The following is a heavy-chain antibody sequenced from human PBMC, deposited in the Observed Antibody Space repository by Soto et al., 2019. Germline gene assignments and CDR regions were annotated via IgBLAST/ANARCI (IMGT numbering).Heavy chain of an antibody. CDR3: AISSGWSHDAFDI. D-gene: IGHD6-19*01. Sequence: ASVKVSCKASGYTFTSYDINWVRQATGQGLEWMGWMNPNSGNTGYAQKFRGRVTMTRNTSISTAYMGLSSLRSEDTAVYYCAISSGWSHDAFDIWGQGTMVTVS. CDR1: GYTFTSYD. CDR2: MNPNSGNT. J-gene: IGHJ3*02. V-gene: IGHV1-8*01.